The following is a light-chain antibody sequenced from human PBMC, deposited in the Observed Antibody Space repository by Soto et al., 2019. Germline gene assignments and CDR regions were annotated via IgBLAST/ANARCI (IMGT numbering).Light chain of an antibody. Sequence: QPVLNQSPSASASLGASVKLTCTLSSGHSSYAIAWHQQQPEKGPRYLMKLNSDGSHSKGDGIPDRFSGSSSGAERYLTISSLQSEDEADYYCQTWGTGTHVVFGGGTKVTVL. CDR3: QTWGTGTHVV. J-gene: IGLJ2*01. CDR2: LNSDGSH. V-gene: IGLV4-69*01. CDR1: SGHSSYA.